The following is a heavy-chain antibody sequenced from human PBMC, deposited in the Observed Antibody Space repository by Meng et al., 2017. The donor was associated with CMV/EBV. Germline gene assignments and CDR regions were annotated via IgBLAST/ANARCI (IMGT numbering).Heavy chain of an antibody. Sequence: EMQVVEAGGGLVQPGGSLRLSCTASGFSVSSNHMSWVRQAPGKGLEWISIIYGSGNTYYGDSVKGRFTISRDNFRNTLYLQMNSLRAEDTAVYYCAREIPQAWASWGQGTLVTVSS. CDR2: IYGSGNT. D-gene: IGHD2-21*01. J-gene: IGHJ5*02. CDR1: GFSVSSNH. V-gene: IGHV3-66*01. CDR3: AREIPQAWAS.